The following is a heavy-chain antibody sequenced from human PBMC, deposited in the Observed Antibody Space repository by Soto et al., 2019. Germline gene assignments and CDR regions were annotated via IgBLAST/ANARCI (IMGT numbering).Heavy chain of an antibody. CDR2: INAGNGNT. V-gene: IGHV1-3*01. CDR1: GYTFTSYA. J-gene: IGHJ4*02. CDR3: ARVDYDSSGYWDGGY. Sequence: QVQLVQSGAEVKKPGASVKVSCKASGYTFTSYAMHWVRQAPGQRLEWMGWINAGNGNTKYSQKFQGRVTITRDTSASTAYMELSSLRSEDTAVYYCARVDYDSSGYWDGGYWGQGTLVTVSS. D-gene: IGHD3-22*01.